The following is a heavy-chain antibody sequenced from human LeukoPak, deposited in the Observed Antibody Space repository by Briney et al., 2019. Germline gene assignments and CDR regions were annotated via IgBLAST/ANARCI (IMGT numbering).Heavy chain of an antibody. CDR3: AKDKSQWLLDY. Sequence: GGSLRLSCSASGFTFDDYTMHWVRQAPGKGLEWVSLISWDGGSAYYADSVKGRFTISRDNSKNSLYLQMNSLRTEDTALYYCAKDKSQWLLDYWGQGTLVTVSS. V-gene: IGHV3-43*01. CDR1: GFTFDDYT. CDR2: ISWDGGSA. J-gene: IGHJ4*02. D-gene: IGHD6-19*01.